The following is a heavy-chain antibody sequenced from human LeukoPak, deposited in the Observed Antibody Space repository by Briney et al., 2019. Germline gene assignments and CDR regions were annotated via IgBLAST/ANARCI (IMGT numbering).Heavy chain of an antibody. D-gene: IGHD3-10*01. CDR2: ISANNGEI. CDR3: ARSATNRDISASGSDYYYYGMDV. V-gene: IGHV1-18*04. J-gene: IGHJ6*02. Sequence: ASVKVSCKASGYTFTNYGISWVRQAPGQGLEWMSWISANNGEIRYAQNFQARVTMTTDTSTTTAYMELRSLRSDDTAVYYCARSATNRDISASGSDYYYYGMDVWGQGTTVTVSS. CDR1: GYTFTNYG.